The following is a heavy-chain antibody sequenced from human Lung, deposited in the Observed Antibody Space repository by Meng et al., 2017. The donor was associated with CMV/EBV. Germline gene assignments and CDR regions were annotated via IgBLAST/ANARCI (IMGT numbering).Heavy chain of an antibody. CDR2: IYDGGST. J-gene: IGHJ6*02. Sequence: SXTLSLXCRVSGHSISSDYFWGWVRQPPGKGLEWIGIYDGGSTYYNPSLMSRIVISVDTSGTQFSLTLSSVTAADTAVYYCVRHIIVVPARGYGVDVWGQGTTVTVSS. CDR3: VRHIIVVPARGYGVDV. CDR1: GHSISSDYF. V-gene: IGHV4-38-2*01. D-gene: IGHD2-2*01.